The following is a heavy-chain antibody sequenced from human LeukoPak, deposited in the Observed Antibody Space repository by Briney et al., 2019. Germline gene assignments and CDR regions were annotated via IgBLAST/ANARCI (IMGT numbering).Heavy chain of an antibody. CDR2: IYYSGST. J-gene: IGHJ4*02. CDR3: ARHGAYDFWSGYHGQNPYYFDY. V-gene: IGHV4-59*08. Sequence: SETLSLTCTVSGGSISSYYWSWIRQPPGKGLEWIGYIYYSGSTNYNPSLKSRVTISVDTSKNQFSLKLSSVTAADTAVYYCARHGAYDFWSGYHGQNPYYFDYWGQGTLVTVSS. D-gene: IGHD3-3*01. CDR1: GGSISSYY.